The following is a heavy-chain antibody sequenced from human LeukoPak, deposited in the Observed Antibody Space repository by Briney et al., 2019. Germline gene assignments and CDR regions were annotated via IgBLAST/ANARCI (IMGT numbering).Heavy chain of an antibody. J-gene: IGHJ4*02. CDR3: AREFTQRDY. V-gene: IGHV3-11*01. CDR2: ISGSDGTI. CDR1: GFTFSDYY. Sequence: GGSLRLSCVASGFTFSDYYMSWIRQAPGKGLEWVSYISGSDGTIKYADSVKGRFTISRDNAKNSLYLQMNSLRVGDTAVYYCAREFTQRDYWGQGTLVTVSS.